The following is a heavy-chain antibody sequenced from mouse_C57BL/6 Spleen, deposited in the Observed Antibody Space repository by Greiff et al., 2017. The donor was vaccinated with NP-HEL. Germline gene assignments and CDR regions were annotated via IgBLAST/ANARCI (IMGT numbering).Heavy chain of an antibody. CDR1: GFTFSSYA. CDR2: ISDGGSYT. J-gene: IGHJ4*01. Sequence: EVKLVESGGGLVKPGGSLKLSCAASGFTFSSYAMSWVRQTPEKRLEWVATISDGGSYTYYPDNVKGRFTISRYNAKNNLYLQMSHLKSEDTAMYYCASSSRYYYAMDYWGQGTSVTVAS. D-gene: IGHD1-1*01. V-gene: IGHV5-4*03. CDR3: ASSSRYYYAMDY.